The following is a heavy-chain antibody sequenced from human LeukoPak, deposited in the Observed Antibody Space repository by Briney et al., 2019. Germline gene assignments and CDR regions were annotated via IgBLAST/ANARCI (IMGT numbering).Heavy chain of an antibody. CDR3: AIDRYSSGWYTFDY. D-gene: IGHD6-19*01. CDR1: GFTFSSYS. V-gene: IGHV3-21*01. CDR2: ISSTSGYI. J-gene: IGHJ4*02. Sequence: GGSLRLSCAASGFTFSSYSMNWVRQAPGKGLEWVSSISSTSGYIYYADSVKGRFTISRDNAKNSLYLQMNSLRAEDTAVYYCAIDRYSSGWYTFDYWGQGTLVTVSS.